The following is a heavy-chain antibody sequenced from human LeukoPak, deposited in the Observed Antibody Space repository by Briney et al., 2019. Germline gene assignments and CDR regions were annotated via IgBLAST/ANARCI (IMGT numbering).Heavy chain of an antibody. CDR3: AREKQYSSGWSDAFDI. CDR2: IYSGGST. J-gene: IGHJ3*02. Sequence: PGGSLRLSCAASGFTFSYAWMSWVRQAPGKGLEWVSVIYSGGSTYYADSVKGRFTISRDNSKNTLYLQMNSLRAEDTAVYYCAREKQYSSGWSDAFDIWGQGTMVTVSS. D-gene: IGHD6-19*01. V-gene: IGHV3-66*01. CDR1: GFTFSYAW.